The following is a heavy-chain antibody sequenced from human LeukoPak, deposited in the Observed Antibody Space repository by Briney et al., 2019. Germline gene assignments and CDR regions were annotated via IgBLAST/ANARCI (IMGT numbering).Heavy chain of an antibody. Sequence: GGSLRLSCAVSGITFSSDAMSWVRQAPGKGLEWVSAISGSGGSTYYADSVKGRFTISRDNSKNTLYLQMNSLRAEDTAVYYCAKVPNHYGMDVWGQGTTVTVSS. CDR3: AKVPNHYGMDV. CDR2: ISGSGGST. CDR1: GITFSSDA. J-gene: IGHJ6*02. V-gene: IGHV3-23*01.